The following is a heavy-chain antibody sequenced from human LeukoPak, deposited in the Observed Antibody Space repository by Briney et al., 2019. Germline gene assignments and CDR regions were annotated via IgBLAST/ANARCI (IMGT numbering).Heavy chain of an antibody. J-gene: IGHJ4*02. D-gene: IGHD3-22*01. Sequence: PSETLSLPCTVSGYSISSGYYWSWIRQPAGKGLEWIGRIYTSGSTNYNPSLKSRVTISVDTSKNQFSLKLSSVTAADTAVYYCARDSYYYDSSGYYYDYWGQGTLVTASS. CDR2: IYTSGST. CDR1: GYSISSGYY. CDR3: ARDSYYYDSSGYYYDY. V-gene: IGHV4-61*02.